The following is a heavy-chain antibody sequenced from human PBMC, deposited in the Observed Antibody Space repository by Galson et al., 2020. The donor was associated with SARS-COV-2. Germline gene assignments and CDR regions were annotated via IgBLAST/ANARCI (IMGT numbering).Heavy chain of an antibody. CDR3: ARDDRVGATSSGFDY. J-gene: IGHJ4*02. Sequence: SETLSLPCAVSGGSISSSNWWSWVRQPPGKGLEWIGEIYHSGSTNYNPSLKSRVTISVDKSKNQFSLKLSSVTAADTAVYYCARDDRVGATSSGFDYWCQGTLVTVSS. CDR2: IYHSGST. D-gene: IGHD1-26*01. V-gene: IGHV4-4*02. CDR1: GGSISSSNW.